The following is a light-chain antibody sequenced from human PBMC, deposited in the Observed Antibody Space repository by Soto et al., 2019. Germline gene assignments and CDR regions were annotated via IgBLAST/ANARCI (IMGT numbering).Light chain of an antibody. CDR1: SSDVGGYNF. V-gene: IGLV2-8*01. CDR3: SSYAGSNIVV. Sequence: QSALTQPPSASGSPGQSVTISCTGTSSDVGGYNFVSWYQQHPGKAPKLMIYEVSERPSGVPDRFSGSKSGNTASLTVSGLQAEDGADYYCSSYAGSNIVVFGGGTKLTV. J-gene: IGLJ2*01. CDR2: EVS.